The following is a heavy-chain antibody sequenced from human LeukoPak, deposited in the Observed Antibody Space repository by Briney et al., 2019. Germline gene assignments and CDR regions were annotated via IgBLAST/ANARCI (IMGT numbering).Heavy chain of an antibody. V-gene: IGHV3-74*01. D-gene: IGHD4-17*01. J-gene: IGHJ4*02. CDR2: NNSDGSST. Sequence: GGSLRLLCAASGFTLNSYWMHWARQAPGKGLVEVSRNNSDGSSTSYADSVKGRFSISRDNAKNTLYLQMNSLRAEETAVYYCARAPYGDYLGYWGQGTLVTVSS. CDR1: GFTLNSYW. CDR3: ARAPYGDYLGY.